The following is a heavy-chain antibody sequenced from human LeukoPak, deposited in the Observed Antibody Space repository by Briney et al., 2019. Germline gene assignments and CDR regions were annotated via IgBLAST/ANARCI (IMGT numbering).Heavy chain of an antibody. D-gene: IGHD6-13*01. CDR1: GYSFDDDA. J-gene: IGHJ4*02. CDR2: INCNSGSI. Sequence: GRSLRLSCAASGYSFDDDAMCWGRQQPGERVEGGSGINCNSGSIDYTESLKGRVTISRDTAKNALYLHVNSLRAEDTAVCFCARDRAAAGLVCWGEGTMVTVSS. V-gene: IGHV3-9*01. CDR3: ARDRAAAGLVC.